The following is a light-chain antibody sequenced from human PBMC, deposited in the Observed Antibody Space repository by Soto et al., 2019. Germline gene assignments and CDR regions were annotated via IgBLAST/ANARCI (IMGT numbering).Light chain of an antibody. CDR2: DVS. Sequence: QSVLTQLASVSGSPGQSITISCTGTSSDVGAYNYVSWYQQHPGKAPKLIIYDVSDRPSGVSNRFSGSKSGNTASLTISGLQAEDEADYYCSSYTSSSTRVFGTGTKVTVL. V-gene: IGLV2-14*01. CDR1: SSDVGAYNY. J-gene: IGLJ1*01. CDR3: SSYTSSSTRV.